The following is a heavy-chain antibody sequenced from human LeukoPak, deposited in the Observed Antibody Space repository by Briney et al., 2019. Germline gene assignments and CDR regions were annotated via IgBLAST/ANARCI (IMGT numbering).Heavy chain of an antibody. CDR3: ARTELRYYYYYMDV. V-gene: IGHV1-69*06. D-gene: IGHD1-26*01. CDR2: IIPIFGTA. Sequence: AVTVSFKASGYTFTSYGMSWVGQAPGQGGEGMGGIIPIFGTANYAQKFQGRVTITADKSTSTAYMELSSLRSDDTAVYYCARTELRYYYYYMDVWGKGTTVTVSS. J-gene: IGHJ6*03. CDR1: GYTFTSYG.